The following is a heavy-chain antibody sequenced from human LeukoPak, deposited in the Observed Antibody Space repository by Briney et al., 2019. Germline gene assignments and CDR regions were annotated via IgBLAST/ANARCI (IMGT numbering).Heavy chain of an antibody. D-gene: IGHD6-13*01. CDR2: ISTDGGGT. J-gene: IGHJ4*02. CDR1: GFTFTTYA. V-gene: IGHV3-64*01. Sequence: PGGSLRLSCAASGFTFTTYATHWVRHAPGRGLEYVSAISTDGGGTYYANSVKGRFTISRDNSKNTLYLQMGSLRVEDMAVYYCARYSSGSCYDYWGQGTLVTVSS. CDR3: ARYSSGSCYDY.